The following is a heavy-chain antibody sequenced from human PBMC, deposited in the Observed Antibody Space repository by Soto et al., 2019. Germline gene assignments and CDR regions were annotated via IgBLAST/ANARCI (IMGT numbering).Heavy chain of an antibody. CDR3: AKGSAVGYSSGWYDY. D-gene: IGHD6-19*01. Sequence: ASVKVSCKVSGYTLTELSMHWVRQAPGKGLEWMGGFDPEDGETIYAQKFQGRVTMTEDTSTDTAYMELSSLRSEDTAVYYCAKGSAVGYSSGWYDYWGQGTLVTVSS. CDR1: GYTLTELS. V-gene: IGHV1-24*01. J-gene: IGHJ4*02. CDR2: FDPEDGET.